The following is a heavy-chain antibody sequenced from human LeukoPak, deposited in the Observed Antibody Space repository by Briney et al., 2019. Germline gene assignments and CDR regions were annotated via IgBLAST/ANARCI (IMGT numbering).Heavy chain of an antibody. CDR2: INHSGST. V-gene: IGHV4-34*01. J-gene: IGHJ5*02. Sequence: SETLSLTCAVYGGSFSGYYWGWIRQPPGKGLEWIGEINHSGSTNYNPSLKSRVTISADTSKNQISLSLSSVTAADTALYFCARVGGHTYYDTLTGLMKWFDPWGQGTLVTVSS. D-gene: IGHD3-9*01. CDR1: GGSFSGYY. CDR3: ARVGGHTYYDTLTGLMKWFDP.